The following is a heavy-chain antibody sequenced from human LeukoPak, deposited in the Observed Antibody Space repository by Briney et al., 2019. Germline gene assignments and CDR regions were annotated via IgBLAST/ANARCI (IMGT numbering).Heavy chain of an antibody. Sequence: SGGSLRLSCAASGFTFSNYWMHWVRQAPGKGLVWVSRINGDGSSTSYADSVKGRFTISRDNAKNTLYLQMDSLRVEDTAVYYCARDPYGSGRYWGQGTRVTVSS. CDR3: ARDPYGSGRY. V-gene: IGHV3-74*01. J-gene: IGHJ4*02. CDR1: GFTFSNYW. D-gene: IGHD3-10*01. CDR2: INGDGSST.